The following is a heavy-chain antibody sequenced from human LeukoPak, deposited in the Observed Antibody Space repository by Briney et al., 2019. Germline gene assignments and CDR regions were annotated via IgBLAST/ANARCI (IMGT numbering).Heavy chain of an antibody. D-gene: IGHD6-13*01. Sequence: GGSLRLSCAASGFTFSSYGMHWVRQAPGKGLEWVAVIWYDGSNKYYADSVKGRFTISRDNAKNSLYLQMNSLRAEDTAVYYCASAAAGTHDFDYWGQGTLVTVSS. J-gene: IGHJ4*02. CDR2: IWYDGSNK. CDR3: ASAAAGTHDFDY. V-gene: IGHV3-33*03. CDR1: GFTFSSYG.